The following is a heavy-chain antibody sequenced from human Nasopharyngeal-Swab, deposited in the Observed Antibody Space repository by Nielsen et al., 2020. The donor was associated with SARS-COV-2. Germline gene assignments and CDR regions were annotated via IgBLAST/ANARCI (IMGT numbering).Heavy chain of an antibody. D-gene: IGHD6-19*01. CDR2: ISSSGSTI. J-gene: IGHJ4*02. V-gene: IGHV3-48*03. Sequence: LKISCAASGFTFSSYEMNWVRQAPGKGLEWVSYISSSGSTIYYADSVKGRFTISRDNAKNSLYLQMNSLRAEDTALYYCAKILGSGWYGGNLFDYWGQGTLVTVSS. CDR3: AKILGSGWYGGNLFDY. CDR1: GFTFSSYE.